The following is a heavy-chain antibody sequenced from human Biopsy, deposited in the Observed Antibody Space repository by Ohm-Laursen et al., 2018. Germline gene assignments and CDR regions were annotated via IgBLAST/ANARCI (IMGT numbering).Heavy chain of an antibody. V-gene: IGHV4-39*01. J-gene: IGHJ5*02. CDR1: GGSISSSTTYY. CDR2: IYNTETT. Sequence: SVTLSFTCTVSGGSISSSTTYYWAWLRQPPGKGLEWIGSIYNTETTFYNPSFKSRVTISIDTSTIQFSLMVSSVTAADTALYFCARHPTGFWFDPWGHGTLVTVSS. CDR3: ARHPTGFWFDP.